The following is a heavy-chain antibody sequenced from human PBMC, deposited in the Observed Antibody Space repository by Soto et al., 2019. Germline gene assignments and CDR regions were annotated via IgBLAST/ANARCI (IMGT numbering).Heavy chain of an antibody. J-gene: IGHJ4*02. V-gene: IGHV3-23*01. D-gene: IGHD6-13*01. Sequence: GGSLRLSCAASGFTFSSYAMSWVRQAPGKGLEWVSSISGSGGSTYYADSVKGRFTISRDNSKNTLYLQMNSLRADDTAVYYCAKAYAAAGHNFDYWGQGTLVTVSS. CDR3: AKAYAAAGHNFDY. CDR1: GFTFSSYA. CDR2: ISGSGGST.